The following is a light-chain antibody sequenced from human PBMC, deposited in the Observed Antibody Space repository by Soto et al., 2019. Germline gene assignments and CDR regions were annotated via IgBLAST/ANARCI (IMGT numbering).Light chain of an antibody. CDR1: QDISNH. Sequence: DIQLTQSPSSLSASVGDRVTITCQASQDISNHLYWYQQKPGKAPNLLIYDASDLEREVPSRFIGGRSVTFFSFNVNRLQPEDIATYYCHTHDGVPLFGPGTKVQIK. J-gene: IGKJ3*01. V-gene: IGKV1-33*01. CDR3: HTHDGVPL. CDR2: DAS.